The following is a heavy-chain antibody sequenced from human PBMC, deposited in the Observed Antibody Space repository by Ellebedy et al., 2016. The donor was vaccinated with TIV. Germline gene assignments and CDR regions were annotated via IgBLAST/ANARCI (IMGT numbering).Heavy chain of an antibody. D-gene: IGHD4-17*01. CDR3: ASGSLGDYGDYLGLDY. V-gene: IGHV1-18*01. CDR1: GYTFTSYG. CDR2: ISAYNGNT. J-gene: IGHJ4*02. Sequence: ASVKVSCXASGYTFTSYGISWVRQAPGQGLEWMGWISAYNGNTNYAQKLQGRVTMTTDTSTSTAYMELRSLRSDDTAVYYCASGSLGDYGDYLGLDYWGQGTLVTVSS.